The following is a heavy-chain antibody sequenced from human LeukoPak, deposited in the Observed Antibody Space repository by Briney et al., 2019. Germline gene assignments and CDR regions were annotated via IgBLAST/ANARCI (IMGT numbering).Heavy chain of an antibody. V-gene: IGHV3-74*01. CDR1: GFTFSSYW. CDR3: ARVFDWLLSPTDY. CDR2: ISSDGSST. Sequence: GGSLRLSCAASGFTFSSYWMHWVRQAPGKGLVWVSRISSDGSSTSYADSVKGRFTISRDNAKNTLYLQMNSLRAEDTAVYYCARVFDWLLSPTDYWGQGTLVTVSS. D-gene: IGHD3-9*01. J-gene: IGHJ4*02.